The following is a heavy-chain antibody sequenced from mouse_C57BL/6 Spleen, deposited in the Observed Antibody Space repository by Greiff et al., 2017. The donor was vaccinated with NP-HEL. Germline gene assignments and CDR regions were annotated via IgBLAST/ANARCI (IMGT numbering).Heavy chain of an antibody. CDR3: ARGQLRHYFDY. D-gene: IGHD3-2*02. Sequence: VQLQQSGAELVRPGTSVKLSCKASGYTFTSYWMHWVKQRPGQGLEWIGVIDPSDSYTNYNQKFKGKATLTVDTSSSTAYMQLSSLTSEDSAVYYCARGQLRHYFDYWGQGTTLTVSS. CDR1: GYTFTSYW. V-gene: IGHV1-59*01. J-gene: IGHJ2*01. CDR2: IDPSDSYT.